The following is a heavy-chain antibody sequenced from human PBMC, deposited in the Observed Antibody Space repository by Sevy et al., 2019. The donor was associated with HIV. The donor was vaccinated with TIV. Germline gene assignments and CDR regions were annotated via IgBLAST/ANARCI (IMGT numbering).Heavy chain of an antibody. CDR2: IYYSGST. Sequence: SETLSLTCTVSGGSISSYYWSWIRQPPGKGLEWIGYIYYSGSTNYNPSLKSRVTISVDTSKNQFSLKLSSVTAADTAVYYCARLGVSGSYYYCYYMDVWGKGTTVTVSS. D-gene: IGHD1-26*01. CDR1: GGSISSYY. J-gene: IGHJ6*03. CDR3: ARLGVSGSYYYCYYMDV. V-gene: IGHV4-59*08.